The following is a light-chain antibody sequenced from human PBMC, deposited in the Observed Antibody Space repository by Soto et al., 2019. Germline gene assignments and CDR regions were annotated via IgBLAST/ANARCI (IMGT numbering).Light chain of an antibody. CDR2: GPS. Sequence: EIVLTQSPGTLSLSPGERATLSCRASQSVTKNYLAWYHHKPGQAPRLLIYGPSSRATGITGRFSGIGSGTAFTLSISRLEPEEFAVYYCHQYATSPQTFGQGTKVEI. CDR3: HQYATSPQT. V-gene: IGKV3-20*01. J-gene: IGKJ1*01. CDR1: QSVTKNY.